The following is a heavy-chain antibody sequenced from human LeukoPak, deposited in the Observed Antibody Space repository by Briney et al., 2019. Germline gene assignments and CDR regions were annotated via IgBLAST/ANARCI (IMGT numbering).Heavy chain of an antibody. J-gene: IGHJ2*01. CDR2: IYPGDSDT. CDR3: ARRTPEYANRWYFDL. Sequence: GESLKISCKGSGYSFTSYWIGWVRQMPGKGLEWMGIIYPGDSDTRYSPSFQGQVTISADKSINTAFVQWSSLKASDTAIYYCARRTPEYANRWYFDLWGRGTLVTVSS. CDR1: GYSFTSYW. V-gene: IGHV5-51*01. D-gene: IGHD2-2*01.